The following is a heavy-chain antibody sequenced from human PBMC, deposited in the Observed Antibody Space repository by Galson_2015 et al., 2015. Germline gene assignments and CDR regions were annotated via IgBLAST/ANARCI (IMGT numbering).Heavy chain of an antibody. CDR3: ARAVVATILFDY. D-gene: IGHD5-12*01. J-gene: IGHJ4*02. V-gene: IGHV4-31*03. CDR1: GGSISSGGYY. CDR2: IYYSGST. Sequence: TLSLTCTVSGGSISSGGYYWSWIRQHPGKGLEWIGYIYYSGSTYYNPSLKSRVTISVDTSKNQFSLKLSSVTAADTAVYYCARAVVATILFDYWGQGTLVTVSS.